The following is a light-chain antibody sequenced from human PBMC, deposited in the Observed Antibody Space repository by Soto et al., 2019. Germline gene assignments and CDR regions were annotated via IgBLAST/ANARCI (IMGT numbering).Light chain of an antibody. V-gene: IGKV1-33*01. CDR3: QQYSHLIT. Sequence: IQMTHSPSSLSASVGDRATITGQASQDISNYLNWYQQKLGKAPKLLIYDASNLETGVPSRFSGSGSGTDFTFTISSLQPEDIATYYCQQYSHLITFGQGTRLEIK. CDR2: DAS. CDR1: QDISNY. J-gene: IGKJ5*01.